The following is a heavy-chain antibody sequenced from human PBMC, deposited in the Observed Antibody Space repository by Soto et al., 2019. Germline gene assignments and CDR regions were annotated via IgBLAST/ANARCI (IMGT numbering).Heavy chain of an antibody. Sequence: EVQLVESGGGLVQPGGSLRLSCAASGFTFSSYSMNWVRQAPGKGLEWVSSISSSSSYIYYADSVKGRFTISRDNAKNSLHLQMNSLRAEDTAVYYRAVRGYSNQFDYWGQGTLLTVSS. CDR2: ISSSSSYI. D-gene: IGHD5-12*01. V-gene: IGHV3-21*01. J-gene: IGHJ4*02. CDR3: AVRGYSNQFDY. CDR1: GFTFSSYS.